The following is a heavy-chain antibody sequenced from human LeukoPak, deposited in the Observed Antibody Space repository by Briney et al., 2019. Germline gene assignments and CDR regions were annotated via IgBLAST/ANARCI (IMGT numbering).Heavy chain of an antibody. V-gene: IGHV1-2*02. CDR3: ARGRGRVAGTVKINDAFDI. Sequence: ASVKVSCKAPGYTFTGYYMHWVRQAPGQGLEWMGWINPNSGGTNYAQKFQGRVTMTRDTSISTAYMELSRLRSDDTAVYYCARGRGRVAGTVKINDAFDIWGQGTMVTVSS. CDR2: INPNSGGT. D-gene: IGHD6-19*01. CDR1: GYTFTGYY. J-gene: IGHJ3*02.